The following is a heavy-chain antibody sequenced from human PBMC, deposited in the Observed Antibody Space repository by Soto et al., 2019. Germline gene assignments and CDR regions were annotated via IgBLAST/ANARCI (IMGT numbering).Heavy chain of an antibody. V-gene: IGHV4-59*08. D-gene: IGHD2-15*01. Sequence: PSETLSLTCTVSGDSISSYYWSWIRQPPGKGLEWIGYIYYSGSTNYNPSLKSRVTISVDTSKNQFSLRLSSMTAADTAVYYCARRNYQYCSGGSCYPGPFDYWGQGTLVTVSS. CDR1: GDSISSYY. CDR2: IYYSGST. CDR3: ARRNYQYCSGGSCYPGPFDY. J-gene: IGHJ4*02.